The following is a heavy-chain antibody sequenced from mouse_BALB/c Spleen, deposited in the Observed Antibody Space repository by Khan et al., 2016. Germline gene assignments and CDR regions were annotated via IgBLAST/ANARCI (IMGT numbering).Heavy chain of an antibody. CDR3: ASYGSSYPWFAY. D-gene: IGHD1-1*01. V-gene: IGHV1-7*01. CDR2: INTSTGYT. Sequence: VQLQESGAELAKPGASVKMSCKASGYTFTSYWMHWVKQRPGQGLEWIGYINTSTGYTEYNQKFKDKATLTADKSSSTAYMQLSSLTSEDSAVYYCASYGSSYPWFAYWGQGTLVTVSA. CDR1: GYTFTSYW. J-gene: IGHJ3*01.